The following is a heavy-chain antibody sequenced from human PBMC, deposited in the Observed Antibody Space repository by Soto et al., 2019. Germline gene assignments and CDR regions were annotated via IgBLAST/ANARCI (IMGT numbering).Heavy chain of an antibody. CDR2: ISYDGSNK. Sequence: GGSLRLSCAASGFTFSSYGMHWVRQAPGKGLEWVAVISYDGSNKYYADSVKGRFTISRDNSKNTLYLQMNSLRAEDTAVYYCAKGVGSDFDLRGRGTLVTVSS. CDR3: AKGVGSDFDL. J-gene: IGHJ2*01. V-gene: IGHV3-30*18. CDR1: GFTFSSYG. D-gene: IGHD2-2*03.